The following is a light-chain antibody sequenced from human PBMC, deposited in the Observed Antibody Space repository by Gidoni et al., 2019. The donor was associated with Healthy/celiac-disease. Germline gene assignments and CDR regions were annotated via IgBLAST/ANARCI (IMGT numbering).Light chain of an antibody. CDR2: GAS. CDR3: QQYGSSPQT. Sequence: EIVLTQTPGTLSLSPGERATLSCRASQSVSSSYLAWYQQKPGQAPRLRIYGASSRATGIPDRFSGSGSGTDFTLPISRLEPEDFAVYYCQQYGSSPQTFGQGTKVEIK. J-gene: IGKJ1*01. V-gene: IGKV3-20*01. CDR1: QSVSSSY.